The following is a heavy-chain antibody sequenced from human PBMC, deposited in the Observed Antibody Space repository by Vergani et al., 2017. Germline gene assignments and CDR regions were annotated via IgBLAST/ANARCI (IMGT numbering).Heavy chain of an antibody. V-gene: IGHV1-69-2*01. CDR3: ATPQTVTTGGMEV. CDR2: VDPEDGET. D-gene: IGHD4-17*01. J-gene: IGHJ6*02. CDR1: GYTFTDHY. Sequence: EVQLVQSGAEVKKPGATMKISCKVSGYTFTDHYMHWVKQAPGKGLEWMGLVDPEDGETIYGEKFKGRVTIAADTSTDTAHSELSSLRSEDTAVYYCATPQTVTTGGMEVWGQGTTVIVSS.